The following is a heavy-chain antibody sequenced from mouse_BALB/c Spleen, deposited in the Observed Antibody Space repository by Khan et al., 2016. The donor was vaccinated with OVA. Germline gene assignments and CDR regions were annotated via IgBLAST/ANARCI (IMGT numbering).Heavy chain of an antibody. D-gene: IGHD2-4*01. CDR3: ASAWALRRNAWFSY. Sequence: VQLKQSGAELVRPGASVKISCKAFGYTFSNHHINWVKQRPGKGLDWIGYINPYNDYTNYNQKFKGKATLTVDKSSSTAYMELSSLTSEDSAVYYCASAWALRRNAWFSYWGQGTLVTVSA. V-gene: IGHV1S45*01. CDR1: GYTFSNHH. J-gene: IGHJ3*01. CDR2: INPYNDYT.